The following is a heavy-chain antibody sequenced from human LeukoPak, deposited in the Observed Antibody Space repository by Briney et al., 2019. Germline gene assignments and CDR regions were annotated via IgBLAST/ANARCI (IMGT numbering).Heavy chain of an antibody. CDR2: ISSSSSYI. V-gene: IGHV3-21*04. J-gene: IGHJ4*02. CDR1: GFTFSSYS. Sequence: GGSLRLSCAASGFTFSSYSMNWVRQAPGKGLEWVSSISSSSSYIYYADSVKGRFTISRDNAKNSLYLQMNSLRAEDTAVYYCAKGQYDYGDYEDYWGQGTLVTVSS. CDR3: AKGQYDYGDYEDY. D-gene: IGHD4-17*01.